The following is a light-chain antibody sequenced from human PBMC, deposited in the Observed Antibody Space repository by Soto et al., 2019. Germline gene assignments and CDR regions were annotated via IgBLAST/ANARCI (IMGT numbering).Light chain of an antibody. CDR3: VTPKIGTRT. J-gene: IGKJ1*01. CDR1: RGIDHS. V-gene: IGKV1-27*01. Sequence: IQMTQSPSYLSASVRDRVTITCRAGRGIDHSLAWYQQRPGKVPRLLIFSASTLESGVPSRFSGSGSGTDFTLTIDSLQPEDDATYYCVTPKIGTRTFGHGTKVELK. CDR2: SAS.